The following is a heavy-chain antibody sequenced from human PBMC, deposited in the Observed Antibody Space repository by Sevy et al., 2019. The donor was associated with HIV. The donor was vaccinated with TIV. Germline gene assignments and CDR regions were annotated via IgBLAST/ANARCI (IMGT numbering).Heavy chain of an antibody. V-gene: IGHV3-23*01. D-gene: IGHD3-16*01. CDR3: AMDLSGSSVTFGGVRFRCSGY. J-gene: IGHJ4*02. CDR2: ISGGGATT. CDR1: GFTFSNYA. Sequence: GGSLRLSCAASGFTFSNYAMTWVRQAPGKGLEWVSVISGGGATTYYSDSVKGRFTISRDNSKNTLYLQMNNLRAEDTALYFCAMDLSGSSVTFGGVRFRCSGYWGQGTPVTVSS.